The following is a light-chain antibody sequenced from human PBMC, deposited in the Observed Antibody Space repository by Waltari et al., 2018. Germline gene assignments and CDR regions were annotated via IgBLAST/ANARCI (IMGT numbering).Light chain of an antibody. CDR3: QQYYSTPPT. J-gene: IGKJ1*01. V-gene: IGKV4-1*01. CDR1: QSVLYSSNNKNY. Sequence: DIVMTQSPDSLAVSLGERAPINCKSSQSVLYSSNNKNYLAWYQQKPGQPPKLLIGWALTRESGVPDRFSGSGSGTDFTLTISSLQAEDVAVYYCQQYYSTPPTFGQGTKVEIK. CDR2: WAL.